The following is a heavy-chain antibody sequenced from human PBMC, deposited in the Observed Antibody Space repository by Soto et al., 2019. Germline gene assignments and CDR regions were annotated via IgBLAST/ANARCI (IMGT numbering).Heavy chain of an antibody. V-gene: IGHV1-3*01. D-gene: IGHD2-21*02. CDR1: GYTFTSYA. Sequence: ASVKVSCKASGYTFTSYAMHWVRQAPGQRLEWMGWINAGNGNTKYSQKFQGRVTITRDTSASTAYMELSSLRSEDTAVYYSARSIVVVTAPYDHWGQGTLVTVSS. CDR3: ARSIVVVTAPYDH. J-gene: IGHJ4*02. CDR2: INAGNGNT.